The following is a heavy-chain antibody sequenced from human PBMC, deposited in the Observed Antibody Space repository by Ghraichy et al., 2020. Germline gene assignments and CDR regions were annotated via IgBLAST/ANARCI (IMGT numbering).Heavy chain of an antibody. CDR1: GFTFSSYA. J-gene: IGHJ6*03. V-gene: IGHV3-23*01. CDR2: FSGSGGST. CDR3: ATVSAGYFYYYMDV. Sequence: LSLTCAASGFTFSSYAMSWVRQAPGKGLEWVSAFSGSGGSTYYADSVKGRFTISRDNSKSTLYLQMNSLRAADTAVYYCATVSAGYFYYYMDVWGKGTTVTVSS. D-gene: IGHD6-19*01.